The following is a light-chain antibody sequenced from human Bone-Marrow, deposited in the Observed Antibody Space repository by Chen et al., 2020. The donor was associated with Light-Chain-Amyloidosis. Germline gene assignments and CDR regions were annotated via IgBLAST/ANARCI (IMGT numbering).Light chain of an antibody. V-gene: IGLV2-23*01. J-gene: IGLJ3*02. CDR3: CAYTGSSTWV. Sequence: QSALTQPASVSGSPGQAITISCTASNSDVGNYNLVSWYPHHPGKAPKLIIYGDFKRPSGVSNRFSGSKSGNTASLTISGLQNEDEAHYHCCAYTGSSTWVFGGGTKLTVL. CDR2: GDF. CDR1: NSDVGNYNL.